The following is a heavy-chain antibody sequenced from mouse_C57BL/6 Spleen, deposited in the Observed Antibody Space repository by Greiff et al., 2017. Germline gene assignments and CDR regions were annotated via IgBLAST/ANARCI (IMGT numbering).Heavy chain of an antibody. CDR3: ARLIYYGYWWYFDV. V-gene: IGHV7-3*01. CDR2: IRNKANGYTT. D-gene: IGHD2-2*01. CDR1: GFTFTDYY. J-gene: IGHJ1*03. Sequence: EVNVVESGGGLVQPGGSLSLSCAASGFTFTDYYMSWVRQPPGKALEWLGFIRNKANGYTTEYSASVKGRFTISRDNSQSILYLQMNALRAEDSATYYCARLIYYGYWWYFDVWGTGTTVTVSS.